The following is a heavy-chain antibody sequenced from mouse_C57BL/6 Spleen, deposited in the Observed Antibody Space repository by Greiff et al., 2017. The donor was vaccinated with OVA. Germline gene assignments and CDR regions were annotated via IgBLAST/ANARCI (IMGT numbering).Heavy chain of an antibody. CDR1: GYSFTDYN. D-gene: IGHD2-4*01. J-gene: IGHJ2*01. CDR2: INPNYGTT. Sequence: VQLKQSGPELVKPGASVKISCKASGYSFTDYNMNWVKQSNGKSLEWIGVINPNYGTTSYNQKFKGKATLTVDKSSSTAYLQLNSLTSEDSAVYYCARSYDYDGPFDYWGQGTTLTVSS. V-gene: IGHV1-39*01. CDR3: ARSYDYDGPFDY.